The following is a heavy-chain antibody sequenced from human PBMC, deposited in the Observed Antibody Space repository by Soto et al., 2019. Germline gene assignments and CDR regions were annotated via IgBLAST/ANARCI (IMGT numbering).Heavy chain of an antibody. Sequence: GGSLRLSCAASGFNFSNHWMHWFRQRPGEGLVWVSRITSDGKSKAYAESVKGRFAISRDNAKNTLYLQMNGLTAEDTAAYYCARESGDWPLNWFDPWGLGTLVTVSS. CDR3: ARESGDWPLNWFDP. J-gene: IGHJ5*02. D-gene: IGHD2-21*02. CDR2: ITSDGKSK. V-gene: IGHV3-74*01. CDR1: GFNFSNHW.